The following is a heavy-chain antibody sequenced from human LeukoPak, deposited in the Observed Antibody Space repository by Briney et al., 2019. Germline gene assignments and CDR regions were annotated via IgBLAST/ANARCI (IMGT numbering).Heavy chain of an antibody. CDR1: GFTFSSYA. Sequence: PGGSLRLSCAASGFTFSSYAMSRVRQAPGKGLEWVSAISGSGGSTYYADSVKGRFTISRDNSKNTLYLQMNSLRAEDTAVYYCAKDHHDSSGYYYVGYYFDYWGQGTLVTVSS. CDR2: ISGSGGST. D-gene: IGHD3-22*01. CDR3: AKDHHDSSGYYYVGYYFDY. J-gene: IGHJ4*02. V-gene: IGHV3-23*01.